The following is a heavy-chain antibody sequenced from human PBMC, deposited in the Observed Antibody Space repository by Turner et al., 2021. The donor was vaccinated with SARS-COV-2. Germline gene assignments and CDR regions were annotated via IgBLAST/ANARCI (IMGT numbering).Heavy chain of an antibody. J-gene: IGHJ4*02. CDR3: ARLYHHDTSGVDF. V-gene: IGHV4-39*01. D-gene: IGHD3-22*01. CDR2: FSYSGST. CDR1: GVSITSTNFL. Sequence: QVPLQESGPGLVQPSETLSLSCTVSGVSITSTNFLCGWLSQSPGNGLEWMGSFSYSGSTFYNPSFKGRVTMSAVPSKRQFFLRLTSVTAADTAVYYCARLYHHDTSGVDFWGQVTQVTVST.